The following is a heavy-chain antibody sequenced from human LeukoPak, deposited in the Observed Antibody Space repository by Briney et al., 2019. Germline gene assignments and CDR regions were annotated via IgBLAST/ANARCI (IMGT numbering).Heavy chain of an antibody. CDR3: AKDRVEAAAGSIDY. CDR2: IRYDGSNK. V-gene: IGHV3-30*02. Sequence: GGSLRLSCAASGFTFSSYGMHWVRQAPGKGLEWVAFIRYDGSNKYYADSVKGRFTISRDNSKNTLYLQMNRLRAEDTAVYYCAKDRVEAAAGSIDYWGQGTLVTVSS. D-gene: IGHD6-13*01. CDR1: GFTFSSYG. J-gene: IGHJ4*02.